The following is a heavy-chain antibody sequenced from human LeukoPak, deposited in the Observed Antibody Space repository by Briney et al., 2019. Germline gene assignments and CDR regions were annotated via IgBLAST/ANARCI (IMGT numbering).Heavy chain of an antibody. CDR3: ARPNITSYYDSRGYDAFDV. J-gene: IGHJ3*01. D-gene: IGHD3-22*01. Sequence: EYLITSCQCPGYRLNAYRMALARPIPGKGLGWMWISYPECYNTRYSPSFQGQVTMSADKSVRHAYLQWSSLKASDTAMYYCARPNITSYYDSRGYDAFDVWGQGTMVTVSS. CDR2: SYPECYNT. V-gene: IGHV5-51*01. CDR1: GYRLNAYR.